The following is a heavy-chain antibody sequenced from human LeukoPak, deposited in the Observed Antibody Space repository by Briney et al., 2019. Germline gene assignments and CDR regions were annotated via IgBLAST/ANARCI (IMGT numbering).Heavy chain of an antibody. CDR1: GGSINNTLFY. Sequence: PSETLSLTCTVSGGSINNTLFYWGWIRQPPGKGLEWIGTVYYDGINYSSPSLKSRVATSVDTSKNQFSLKLSSVTAADTAVYYCARQGVVPAAIDYWGQGTLVTVSS. D-gene: IGHD2-2*01. J-gene: IGHJ4*02. CDR2: VYYDGIN. CDR3: ARQGVVPAAIDY. V-gene: IGHV4-39*01.